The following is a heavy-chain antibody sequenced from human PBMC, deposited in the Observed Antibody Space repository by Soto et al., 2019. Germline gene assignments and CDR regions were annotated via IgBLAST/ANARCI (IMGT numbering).Heavy chain of an antibody. CDR2: ISYDGSNK. V-gene: IGHV3-30*18. CDR3: AKDYSRGKDYGDYGYFQH. CDR1: GFTFSSYG. D-gene: IGHD4-17*01. Sequence: GGSLRLSCAASGFTFSSYGMHWVRQAPGKGLEWVAVISYDGSNKYYADSVKGRFTISRDNSKNTLYLQMNSLRAEDTALFYFAKDYSRGKDYGDYGYFQHWGQGTLVTVSS. J-gene: IGHJ1*01.